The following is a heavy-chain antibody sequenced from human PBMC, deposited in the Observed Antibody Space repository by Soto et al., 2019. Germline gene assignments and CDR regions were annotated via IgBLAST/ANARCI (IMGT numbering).Heavy chain of an antibody. V-gene: IGHV4-39*02. CDR3: ARERGYCSGGSCPVDY. Sequence: SETLSLTCTVSGGYISSSSYYWGRIRQPPGKGLEWIGSIYYSGSTYYNPSLKSRVTISVDTSKNQFSLKLSSVTAADTALYYCARERGYCSGGSCPVDYWGQGTLVNVSS. J-gene: IGHJ4*02. CDR2: IYYSGST. CDR1: GGYISSSSYY. D-gene: IGHD2-15*01.